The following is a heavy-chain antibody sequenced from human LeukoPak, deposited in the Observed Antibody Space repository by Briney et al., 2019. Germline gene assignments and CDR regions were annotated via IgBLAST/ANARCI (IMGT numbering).Heavy chain of an antibody. J-gene: IGHJ6*02. V-gene: IGHV4-34*01. CDR3: ARVLRFLEWLPYGMDV. CDR1: GGSFSGYY. D-gene: IGHD3-3*01. Sequence: PSETLSLTCAVYGGSFSGYYWSWIRQPPGKGLEWIEEINHSGSTNYNPSLKSRVTISVDTSKNQFSLKLSSVTAADTAVYYCARVLRFLEWLPYGMDVWGQGTTVTVSS. CDR2: INHSGST.